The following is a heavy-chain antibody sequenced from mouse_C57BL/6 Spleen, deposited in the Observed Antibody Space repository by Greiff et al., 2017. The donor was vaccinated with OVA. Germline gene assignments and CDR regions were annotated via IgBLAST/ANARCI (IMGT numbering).Heavy chain of an antibody. CDR3: ARNYEYAYFYV. V-gene: IGHV1-81*01. J-gene: IGHJ1*03. CDR2: IYPRRGNT. D-gene: IGHD2-4*01. CDR1: GYTFTSYG. Sequence: QVQLQQSGAELARPGASVKLSCKASGYTFTSYGISWVQQRTGQGLEWIGEIYPRRGNTYYNEKFKGKATLTADKASRTAYMELRSLTSDDAAGYFCARNYEYAYFYVWGTGTTVTVSS.